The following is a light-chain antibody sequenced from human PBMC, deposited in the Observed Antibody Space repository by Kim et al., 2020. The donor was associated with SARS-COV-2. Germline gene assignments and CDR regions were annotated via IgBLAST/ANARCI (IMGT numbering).Light chain of an antibody. CDR3: QQYRDYPLT. V-gene: IGKV1-5*01. Sequence: AAVGDRVTITCRASQSIDSWLALYQQRPGKAPKLLIYDASSLESGVPSRFSGSGSGTEFTLTISSLQPDDFATYYCQQYRDYPLTFGGGTKVDIK. J-gene: IGKJ4*01. CDR1: QSIDSW. CDR2: DAS.